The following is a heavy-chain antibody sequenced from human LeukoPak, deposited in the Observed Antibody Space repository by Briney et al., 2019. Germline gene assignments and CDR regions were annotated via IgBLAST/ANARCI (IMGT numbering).Heavy chain of an antibody. Sequence: ASVRVSCKASGYTFTNFDINWVRQATGQGLEWMGWMNPKTGNTGSAQKLQGRVTITGNTSISTAYMELSSLRSEDTAVYYCVRIDYSNAFDIWGQGTMVTVSS. J-gene: IGHJ3*02. D-gene: IGHD4-11*01. CDR1: GYTFTNFD. CDR3: VRIDYSNAFDI. V-gene: IGHV1-8*01. CDR2: MNPKTGNT.